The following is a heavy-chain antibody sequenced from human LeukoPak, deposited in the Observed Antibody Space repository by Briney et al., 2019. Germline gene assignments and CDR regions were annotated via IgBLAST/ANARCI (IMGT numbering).Heavy chain of an antibody. D-gene: IGHD5-18*01. V-gene: IGHV3-23*01. Sequence: GGSLRLSCAASEFTFSSYAMSWVRQAPGKGLEWVSAISGSGGSTYYADSVKGRFTISRDNSKNTLYLQMNSLRAEDTAVYYCAKQRGTAMVGYYFDYWGQGTLVTVSS. J-gene: IGHJ4*02. CDR3: AKQRGTAMVGYYFDY. CDR1: EFTFSSYA. CDR2: ISGSGGST.